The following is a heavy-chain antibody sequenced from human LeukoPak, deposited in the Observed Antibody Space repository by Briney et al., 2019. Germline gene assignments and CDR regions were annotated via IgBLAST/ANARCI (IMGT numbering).Heavy chain of an antibody. V-gene: IGHV4-59*01. CDR1: GGSISSYY. CDR2: IYYSGST. CDR3: ARGGITMVRGVSS. D-gene: IGHD3-10*01. J-gene: IGHJ5*02. Sequence: SETLSLTCTVSGGSISSYYWSWIRQPPGKGLEWIGYIYYSGSTNYNPSLKSRVTISVDTSKNQFFLKLSSVTAADTAVYYCARGGITMVRGVSSWGQGTLVTVSS.